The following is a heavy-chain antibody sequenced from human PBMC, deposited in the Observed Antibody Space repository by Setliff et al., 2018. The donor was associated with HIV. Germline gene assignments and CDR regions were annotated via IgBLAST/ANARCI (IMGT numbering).Heavy chain of an antibody. CDR3: ARVEATVRGATYGMDV. Sequence: PSETLSLTCTVSGGSISSHYWSWIRQAPGKGLEWIGTMYFSGNARNSPSLKSRVTISVDTSKNQLSLNLTSVTAADTAVYYCARVEATVRGATYGMDVRGQGTTVTVSS. J-gene: IGHJ6*02. CDR2: MYFSGNA. V-gene: IGHV4-59*11. CDR1: GGSISSHY. D-gene: IGHD3-10*01.